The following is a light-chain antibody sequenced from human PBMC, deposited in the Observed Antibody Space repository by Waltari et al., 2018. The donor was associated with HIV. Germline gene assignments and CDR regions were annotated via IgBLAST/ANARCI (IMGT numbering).Light chain of an antibody. V-gene: IGKV3-15*01. CDR1: QSVSSN. J-gene: IGKJ1*01. CDR2: GAS. CDR3: QQYNNWPQT. Sequence: EIVTTQSPATLSVSPGERATLSCRASQSVSSNLAWYQQKPGQAPRLLIYGASTRATGIPARFSGSWSGTEFTHTISSLQSEDFAVYYCQQYNNWPQTFGQGTKVEIK.